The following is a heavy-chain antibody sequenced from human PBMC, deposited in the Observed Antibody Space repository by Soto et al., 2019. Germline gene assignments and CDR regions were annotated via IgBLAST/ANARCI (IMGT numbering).Heavy chain of an antibody. CDR3: ARDAAVPGESDRFDY. CDR2: AYHNGLT. J-gene: IGHJ4*02. Sequence: SETLSLTCAVSGDSVTSNVWWSWVRQPPGKGLEWIGEAYHNGLTDYNPSLKSRVTMSVDTSKNEFSLKLTSLTAADTAIYYCARDAAVPGESDRFDYWGQGPLVTVYS. V-gene: IGHV4-4*02. D-gene: IGHD6-19*01. CDR1: GDSVTSNVW.